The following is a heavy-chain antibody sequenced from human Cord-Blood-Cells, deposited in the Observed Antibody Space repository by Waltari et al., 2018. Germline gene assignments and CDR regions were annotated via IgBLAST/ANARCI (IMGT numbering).Heavy chain of an antibody. J-gene: IGHJ3*02. CDR1: GYTFTGYY. CDR2: INPNSGGT. D-gene: IGHD6-13*01. CDR3: ARGKQQDGDAFDI. V-gene: IGHV1-2*02. Sequence: QVQLVQSGAEVKKPGASVKVSCKASGYTFTGYYMHWVRQAPGQGLEWMGWINPNSGGTIYAQKFQGRVTMTRDTSISTAYMELSRLRSDDTAVYYCARGKQQDGDAFDIWGQGTMVTVSS.